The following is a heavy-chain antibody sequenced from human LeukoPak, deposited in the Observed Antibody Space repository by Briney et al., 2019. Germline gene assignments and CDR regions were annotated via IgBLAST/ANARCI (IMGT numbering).Heavy chain of an antibody. Sequence: GGSLRLSCVASGFTVSSNYMSWVRQAPGKGLEWVSVIYSGGSTYYADPVKGRFTISRDNSENTLYVQMNSLRAEDTAVYYCARGHTPAAPYNWFDPWGQGTLVTVSS. J-gene: IGHJ5*02. D-gene: IGHD6-13*01. CDR2: IYSGGST. CDR1: GFTVSSNY. V-gene: IGHV3-53*05. CDR3: ARGHTPAAPYNWFDP.